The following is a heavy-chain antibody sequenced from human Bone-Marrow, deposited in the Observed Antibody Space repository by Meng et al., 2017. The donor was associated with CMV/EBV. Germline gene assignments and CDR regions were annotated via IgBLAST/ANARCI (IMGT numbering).Heavy chain of an antibody. V-gene: IGHV4-34*01. CDR2: INHSGIT. Sequence: GSLRLSCAVYGGSFTGYFWTWIRHPPGKGLEWVGEINHSGITDYNASLKSRLTISIDTSKNQFSLKLNSLTAADTAISSCARGLPHTIFVIVPSHFDSWGQGTLVTVSS. D-gene: IGHD3-16*02. CDR1: GGSFTGYF. J-gene: IGHJ4*02. CDR3: ARGLPHTIFVIVPSHFDS.